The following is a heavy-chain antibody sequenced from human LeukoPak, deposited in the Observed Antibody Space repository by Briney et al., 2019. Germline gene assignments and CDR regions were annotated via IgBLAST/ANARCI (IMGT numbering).Heavy chain of an antibody. V-gene: IGHV3-53*01. D-gene: IGHD2-15*01. J-gene: IGHJ4*02. CDR3: AKDWRDCSGGSCYSGFDY. CDR1: GFTVSSNY. CDR2: IYSGGST. Sequence: PGGSLRLSCAASGFTVSSNYMSWVRQAPGKGLEWVSIIYSGGSTFYADSVKGRFTISRDNSKDTLYLQMNSLKAEDTAVYYCAKDWRDCSGGSCYSGFDYWGQGTLVTVSS.